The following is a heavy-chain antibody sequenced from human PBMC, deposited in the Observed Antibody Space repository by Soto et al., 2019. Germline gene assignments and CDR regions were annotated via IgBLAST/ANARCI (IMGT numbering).Heavy chain of an antibody. D-gene: IGHD3-10*01. J-gene: IGHJ4*02. CDR2: ISYDGDNL. Sequence: VQLLESGGGVDRPGGSLRLSCATSGFSFPSYAMHWVRQRPGKGLEWVAVISYDGDNLYYANSVRDRFTISRDNSKNTLYLRMTSLRGDDTAVYYCARASGFSATRGYFDFWGLGTLVTVSS. V-gene: IGHV3-30-3*01. CDR1: GFSFPSYA. CDR3: ARASGFSATRGYFDF.